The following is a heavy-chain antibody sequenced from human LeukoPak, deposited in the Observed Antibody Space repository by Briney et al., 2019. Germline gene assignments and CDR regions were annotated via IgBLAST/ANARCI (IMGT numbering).Heavy chain of an antibody. CDR2: IYHSGST. CDR3: ATDRDYYESSGSLMDV. D-gene: IGHD3-22*01. V-gene: IGHV4-4*02. J-gene: IGHJ6*03. CDR1: GGSISSTNW. Sequence: SGTLSLTCAVSGGSISSTNWWSWVRQPPGQGLEWIGEIYHSGSTNYNPSLKSRVTISVDTSKNQFSLKVSSVTAADTAVYYCATDRDYYESSGSLMDVWGKGTTVTVSS.